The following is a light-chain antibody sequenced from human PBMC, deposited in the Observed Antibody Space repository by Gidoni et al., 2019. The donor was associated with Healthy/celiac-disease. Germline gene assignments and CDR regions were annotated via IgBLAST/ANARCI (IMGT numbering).Light chain of an antibody. Sequence: ALRTTQPPSSFSASTGDRGTITCRASQGISRYLAWYQQKPGKAPKLLIYAASTLQSGVTSEFCGGGWGTDDILTISSMQAEDFATDYCRQYYSNPWTFGQGTKVEIK. CDR1: QGISRY. J-gene: IGKJ1*01. CDR3: RQYYSNPWT. V-gene: IGKV1-8*01. CDR2: AAS.